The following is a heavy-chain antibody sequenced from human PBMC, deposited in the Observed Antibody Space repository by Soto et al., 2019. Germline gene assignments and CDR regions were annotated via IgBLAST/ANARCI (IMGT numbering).Heavy chain of an antibody. Sequence: EVQLVESGGGLVQPGRSLRLSCAASGFTFDDYAMHWVRQAPGKGLEWVSGISWNSGSIGYADSVKGRFTISRDNAKNSLYLQMNSLRAEDTALYYCAKDIDGAYGVTTSLAAGNAFDIWGQGTMVTVSS. V-gene: IGHV3-9*01. CDR1: GFTFDDYA. CDR3: AKDIDGAYGVTTSLAAGNAFDI. D-gene: IGHD2-15*01. CDR2: ISWNSGSI. J-gene: IGHJ3*02.